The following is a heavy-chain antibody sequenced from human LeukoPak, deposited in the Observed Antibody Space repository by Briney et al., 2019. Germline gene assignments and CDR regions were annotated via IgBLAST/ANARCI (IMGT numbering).Heavy chain of an antibody. D-gene: IGHD3-22*01. CDR1: GGSFSGYY. Sequence: SETLSLTCAVYGGSFSGYYWSWIRQPPGKGLEWIGEINHSGSTNYNPSLKSRVTISVDTSKNQFSLKLSSVTAADTAVYYCARRDSNGYLVDYWGQGTLVTVSS. CDR2: INHSGST. CDR3: ARRDSNGYLVDY. J-gene: IGHJ4*02. V-gene: IGHV4-34*01.